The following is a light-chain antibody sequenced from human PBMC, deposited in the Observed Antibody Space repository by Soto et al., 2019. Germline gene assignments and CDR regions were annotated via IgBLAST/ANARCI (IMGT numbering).Light chain of an antibody. J-gene: IGKJ5*01. Sequence: DIQMTQSPSSLSASVGDRVTITCRAGQNIFSSLNWYQQKPGKAPKLQIYAASSLQSGVPSRFSGSGSGTDFTLTITSLQPEDFATYYCQQSYNSPPITFGQGTRLEIK. CDR1: QNIFSS. CDR3: QQSYNSPPIT. V-gene: IGKV1-39*01. CDR2: AAS.